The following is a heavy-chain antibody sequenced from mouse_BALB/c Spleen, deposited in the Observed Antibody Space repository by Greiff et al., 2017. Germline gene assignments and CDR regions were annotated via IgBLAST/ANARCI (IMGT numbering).Heavy chain of an antibody. D-gene: IGHD2-3*01. J-gene: IGHJ4*01. CDR3: ARGLLHAMDY. V-gene: IGHV2-9*02. CDR1: GFSLTSYG. CDR2: IWAGGST. Sequence: VQGVESGPGLVAPSQSLSITCTVSGFSLTSYGVHWVRQPPGKGLEWLGVIWAGGSTNYNSALMSRLSISKDNSKSQVFLKMNSLQTDDTAMYYCARGLLHAMDYWGQGTSVTVSS.